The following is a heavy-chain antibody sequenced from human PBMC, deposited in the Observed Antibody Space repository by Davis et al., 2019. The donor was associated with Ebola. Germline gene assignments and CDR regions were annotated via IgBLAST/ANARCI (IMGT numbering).Heavy chain of an antibody. D-gene: IGHD2-2*02. CDR3: ARLSCSSTSCYKGGYYYYGMDV. Sequence: SVKVSCKASGGTFSSYAISWVRQAPGQGLEWMGGIIPIFGTTNYAQKFQGRVTITADESTSTAYMELSSLRSEDTAVYYCARLSCSSTSCYKGGYYYYGMDVWGQGTTVTVSS. CDR2: IIPIFGTT. J-gene: IGHJ6*02. CDR1: GGTFSSYA. V-gene: IGHV1-69*13.